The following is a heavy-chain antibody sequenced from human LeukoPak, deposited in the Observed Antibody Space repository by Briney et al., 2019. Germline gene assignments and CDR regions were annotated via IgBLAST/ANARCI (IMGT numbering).Heavy chain of an antibody. J-gene: IGHJ4*02. V-gene: IGHV5-51*01. D-gene: IGHD2-2*01. CDR2: IYPGDSET. CDR1: GYSFTSYW. CDR3: ARQRYCSSTSCYYDGFDY. Sequence: PGESLKISCKGSGYSFTSYWIGWVRQTPGKGLEWMGIIYPGDSETRYSPSFQGQVTISADKSISTAYLQWSSLKASDTAMYYCARQRYCSSTSCYYDGFDYWGQGTLVTVSS.